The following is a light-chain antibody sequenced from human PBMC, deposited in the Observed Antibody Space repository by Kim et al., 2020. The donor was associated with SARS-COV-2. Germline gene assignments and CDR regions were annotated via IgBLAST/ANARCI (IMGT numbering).Light chain of an antibody. Sequence: DIQSTQSPSFLSASVGDRISITCRASQGISRFLVWYQQKPGKTPDLLIYDASTLQSGVSSRFSGSGSGTEFTLTISTLQPEDFATYYCQQLNNFPWTFGQGTKVDIK. CDR2: DAS. V-gene: IGKV1-9*01. CDR1: QGISRF. J-gene: IGKJ1*01. CDR3: QQLNNFPWT.